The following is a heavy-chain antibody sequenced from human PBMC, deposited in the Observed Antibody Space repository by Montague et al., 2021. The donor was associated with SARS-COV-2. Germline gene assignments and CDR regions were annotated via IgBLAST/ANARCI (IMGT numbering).Heavy chain of an antibody. CDR2: IGTAGGT. CDR3: ARGAYYYDSSGYYYPYYFDY. J-gene: IGHJ4*02. V-gene: IGHV3-13*04. D-gene: IGHD3-22*01. Sequence: SLRLSCAASGFTFSSYDMHWVRQAPGKGLEWVSAIGTAGGTYYPGSVKGRFTISRENAKNSLYLQMNSLRAGDTAVYYCARGAYYYDSSGYYYPYYFDYWGQGTLVTVSS. CDR1: GFTFSSYD.